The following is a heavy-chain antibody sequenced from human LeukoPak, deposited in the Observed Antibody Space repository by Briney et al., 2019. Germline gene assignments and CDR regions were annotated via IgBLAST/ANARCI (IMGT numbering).Heavy chain of an antibody. CDR1: GGSISSYY. CDR3: ARDRVTMVRGVTSNWFDP. V-gene: IGHV4-4*07. CDR2: IYTSGST. Sequence: SETLSLTCTVSGGSISSYYWSWIRQPAGKGLEWIGRIYTSGSTNYNPSLKSRVTISVDTSKNQFSLKLSSVTAADTAVYYCARDRVTMVRGVTSNWFDPWGQGTLVTVSS. D-gene: IGHD3-10*01. J-gene: IGHJ5*02.